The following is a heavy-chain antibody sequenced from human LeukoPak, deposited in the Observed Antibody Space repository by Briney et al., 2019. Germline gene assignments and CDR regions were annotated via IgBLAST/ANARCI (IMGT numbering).Heavy chain of an antibody. D-gene: IGHD6-19*01. CDR3: ASTNIAVAGYFDY. CDR2: IYRGGNT. J-gene: IGHJ4*02. Sequence: GGSLRLSCAASGFTVSGHPMSWVRQAPGKGLEWVSVIYRGGNTYYADSVKGRFTISRDNSENTLYLQMNSLRAEDTAVYYCASTNIAVAGYFDYWGQGTLVTVSS. CDR1: GFTVSGHP. V-gene: IGHV3-53*05.